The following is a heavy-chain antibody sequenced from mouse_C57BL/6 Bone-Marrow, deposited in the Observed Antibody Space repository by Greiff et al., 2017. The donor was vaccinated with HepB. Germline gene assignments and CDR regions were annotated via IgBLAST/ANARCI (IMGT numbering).Heavy chain of an antibody. Sequence: VQGVESGPGLVQPSQSLSITCTVSGFSLTSYGVHWVRQSPGKGLEWLGVIWRGGSTDYNAAFMSRLSITKDNSKSQVFFNMNSLQADDTAIYYCARLWYPYYYAMDYWGQGTSVTVSS. J-gene: IGHJ4*01. CDR1: GFSLTSYG. CDR2: IWRGGST. D-gene: IGHD2-1*01. CDR3: ARLWYPYYYAMDY. V-gene: IGHV2-5*01.